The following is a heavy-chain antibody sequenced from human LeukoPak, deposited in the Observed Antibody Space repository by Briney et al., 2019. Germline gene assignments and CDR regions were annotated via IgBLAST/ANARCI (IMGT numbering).Heavy chain of an antibody. CDR1: GFTFGTYW. V-gene: IGHV3-48*04. CDR2: ISSSGSTI. Sequence: GGSLRLSCAASGFTFGTYWMAWVRQAPGKGLEWVSYISSSGSTIYYADSVKGRFTISRDNAKNSLYLQMNSLRAEDTAVYYCAELGITMIGGVWGKGTTVTISS. D-gene: IGHD3-10*02. J-gene: IGHJ6*04. CDR3: AELGITMIGGV.